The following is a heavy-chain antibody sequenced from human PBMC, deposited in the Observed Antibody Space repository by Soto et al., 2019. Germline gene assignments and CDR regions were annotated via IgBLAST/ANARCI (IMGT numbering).Heavy chain of an antibody. V-gene: IGHV3-48*01. Sequence: GGSLRLSCAASGFTFSSYSMNWVRQAPGTGLEWVSYISRSSSSIYYADSVKGRFTISRDNAKNSLYLQMNSLRAEDTAVYYCASSAHYSDSSAYYYQFQYWGQGTLVTVSS. J-gene: IGHJ1*01. CDR1: GFTFSSYS. D-gene: IGHD3-22*01. CDR2: ISRSSSSI. CDR3: ASSAHYSDSSAYYYQFQY.